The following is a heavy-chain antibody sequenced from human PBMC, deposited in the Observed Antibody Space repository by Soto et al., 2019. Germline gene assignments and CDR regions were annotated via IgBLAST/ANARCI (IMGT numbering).Heavy chain of an antibody. CDR2: IYSGGST. CDR1: GFTVSSNY. V-gene: IGHV3-66*01. Sequence: EVQLVESGGGLVQPGGSLRLSCAASGFTVSSNYMSWVRQAPGKGLEWVSVIYSGGSTYYADSVKGRFTISRDNSKNTLYLQRNSLRAEDTAVYYCARAPLGTVPNWYFDLWGRGTLVTVSS. CDR3: ARAPLGTVPNWYFDL. J-gene: IGHJ2*01. D-gene: IGHD4-17*01.